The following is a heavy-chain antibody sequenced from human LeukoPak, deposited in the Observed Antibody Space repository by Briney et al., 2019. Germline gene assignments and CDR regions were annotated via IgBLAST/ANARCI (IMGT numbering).Heavy chain of an antibody. J-gene: IGHJ4*02. CDR3: ASGREITATLPY. V-gene: IGHV4-31*03. CDR1: GDPISSGGYY. Sequence: SQTLSLTCTVSGDPISSGGYYRTWIRQPPGKGLEWIRSIYYSGNTYYNSSLKSRVTISVDTSKNQFSLKLASVTAADTAVYYCASGREITATLPYWGQGTLVTVSS. CDR2: IYYSGNT. D-gene: IGHD1-20*01.